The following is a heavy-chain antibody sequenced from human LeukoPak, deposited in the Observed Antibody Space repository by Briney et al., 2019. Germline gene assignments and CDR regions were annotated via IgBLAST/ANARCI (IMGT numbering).Heavy chain of an antibody. V-gene: IGHV3-21*04. CDR2: ISSSSSYI. J-gene: IGHJ4*02. D-gene: IGHD3-16*01. CDR3: ARAQKFMITFGGVTPFDY. Sequence: GGSLRLSCAASGFTFSSYSMNWIRQAPGKGLEWVSSISSSSSYIYYADSVKGRFTISRDNSKNTLYLQMNSLRAEDTAVYYCARAQKFMITFGGVTPFDYWGQGTLVTVSS. CDR1: GFTFSSYS.